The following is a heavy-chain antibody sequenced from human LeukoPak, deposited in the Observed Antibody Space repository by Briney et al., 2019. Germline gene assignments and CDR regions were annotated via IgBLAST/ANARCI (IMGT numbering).Heavy chain of an antibody. Sequence: ASVKVSCKASGYTFTDYDINWVRQATGQGLEWMGWMNPNSANTGYAQKFQGRVTMTRNTSISTAYMELTSLRSEDTAVYYCAREYGDFDYWGQGTLVTVSS. V-gene: IGHV1-8*01. CDR2: MNPNSANT. CDR3: AREYGDFDY. J-gene: IGHJ4*02. CDR1: GYTFTDYD. D-gene: IGHD4-17*01.